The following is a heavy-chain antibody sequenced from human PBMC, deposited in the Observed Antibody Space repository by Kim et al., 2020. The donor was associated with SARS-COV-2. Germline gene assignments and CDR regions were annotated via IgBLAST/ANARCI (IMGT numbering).Heavy chain of an antibody. Sequence: SQKFQGRVTITRDTSASTAYMELSSLRSEDTAVYYCARAVYPYSSSWFDYWGQGTLVTVSS. J-gene: IGHJ4*02. D-gene: IGHD6-13*01. V-gene: IGHV1-3*01. CDR3: ARAVYPYSSSWFDY.